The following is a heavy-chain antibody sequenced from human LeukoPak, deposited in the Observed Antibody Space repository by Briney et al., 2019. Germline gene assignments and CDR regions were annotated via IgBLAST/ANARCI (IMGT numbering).Heavy chain of an antibody. CDR2: INHSGST. CDR1: GFTFSSYS. J-gene: IGHJ6*03. D-gene: IGHD6-19*01. CDR3: ARGTYSSGWSNYYYYMDV. V-gene: IGHV4-34*01. Sequence: PGGSLRLSCAASGFTFSSYSMNWIRQPPGKGLEWIGEINHSGSTNYNPSLKSRVTISVDTSKNQFSLKLSSVTAADTAVYYCARGTYSSGWSNYYYYMDVWGKGTTVTVSS.